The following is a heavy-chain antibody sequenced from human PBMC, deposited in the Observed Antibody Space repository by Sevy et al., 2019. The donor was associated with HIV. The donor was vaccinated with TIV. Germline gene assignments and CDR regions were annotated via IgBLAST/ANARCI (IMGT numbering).Heavy chain of an antibody. CDR2: MKQDGSEK. D-gene: IGHD5-18*01. CDR1: GFTFSSYW. J-gene: IGHJ4*02. V-gene: IGHV3-7*01. CDR3: VREGLGGFSYSLDC. Sequence: GGSLRLSCAASGFTFSSYWMSWVLQAPGKGLEWVATMKQDGSEKYYVDSVKGRFTISRDNAKHSLYLQMNSLRAEDTAVYYCVREGLGGFSYSLDCWGQGTLVTVSS.